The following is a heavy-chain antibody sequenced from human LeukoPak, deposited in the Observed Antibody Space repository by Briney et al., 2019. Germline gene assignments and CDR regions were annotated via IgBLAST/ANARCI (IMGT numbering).Heavy chain of an antibody. CDR2: INHSGST. CDR3: ARGARYSYGLLGRDNWFDP. Sequence: SETLSLTCAVYGGPLSGYYWSWIRQPPGKGLEWIGEINHSGSTNYNPSLKSRVTISVDTSKNQFSLKLSSVTAADTAVYYCARGARYSYGLLGRDNWFDPWGQGTLVTVSS. D-gene: IGHD5-18*01. V-gene: IGHV4-34*01. CDR1: GGPLSGYY. J-gene: IGHJ5*02.